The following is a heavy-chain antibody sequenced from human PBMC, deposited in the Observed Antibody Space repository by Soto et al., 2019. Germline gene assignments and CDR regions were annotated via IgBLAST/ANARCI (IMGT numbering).Heavy chain of an antibody. V-gene: IGHV1-2*02. CDR3: ARTAIAAAQDGLDV. J-gene: IGHJ6*02. CDR1: GYTFTGYY. CDR2: INPNSGGT. D-gene: IGHD6-13*01. Sequence: ASVKVSCKASGYTFTGYYMHWVRQAPGQGLEWMGWINPNSGGTNYAQKFQGRVTMTRDTSISTAYMELSRLRSDDTAVYYCARTAIAAAQDGLDVWGQGTTVTVSS.